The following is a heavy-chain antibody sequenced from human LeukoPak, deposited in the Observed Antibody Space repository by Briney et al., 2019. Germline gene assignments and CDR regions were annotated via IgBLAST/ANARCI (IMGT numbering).Heavy chain of an antibody. CDR3: ARPIGVSYNDAFDI. CDR1: GGSFSGYY. J-gene: IGHJ3*02. Sequence: SETLSLTCAAYGGSFSGYYWSWIRQPPGKGLEWIGEINHSGSTNYNPSLKSRVTISVDTSKNRFSLKLSSVTAADTAVYYCARPIGVSYNDAFDIWGQGTTVTVSS. D-gene: IGHD3-10*01. V-gene: IGHV4-34*01. CDR2: INHSGST.